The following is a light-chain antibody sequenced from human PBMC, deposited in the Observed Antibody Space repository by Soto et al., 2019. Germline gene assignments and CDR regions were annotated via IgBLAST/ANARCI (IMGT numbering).Light chain of an antibody. CDR3: QQYDTFWT. V-gene: IGKV1-5*01. J-gene: IGKJ1*01. Sequence: DIPLTQSPSTLSASVGYRVTINCRASQSISRWLAWYQQKPGKAPKLLIYDVSSLESGVPSRFSGSGSGTEFTLTISSLQPDDFATYFCQQYDTFWTFGQGTKVDIK. CDR2: DVS. CDR1: QSISRW.